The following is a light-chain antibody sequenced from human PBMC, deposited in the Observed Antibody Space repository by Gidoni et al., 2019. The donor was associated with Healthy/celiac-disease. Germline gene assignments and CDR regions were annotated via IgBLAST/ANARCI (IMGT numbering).Light chain of an antibody. V-gene: IGLV2-23*01. CDR1: SSDVGSYNL. CDR3: CSYAGSSTPYV. Sequence: QSALTQPASVSGSPGQSITISCPGTSSDVGSYNLVSWYRQHPGKAPKLMIYEGSKRPSGVSNRFSGSKSGNTASLTISGLQAEDEADYYCCSYAGSSTPYVFGTGTKVTVL. CDR2: EGS. J-gene: IGLJ1*01.